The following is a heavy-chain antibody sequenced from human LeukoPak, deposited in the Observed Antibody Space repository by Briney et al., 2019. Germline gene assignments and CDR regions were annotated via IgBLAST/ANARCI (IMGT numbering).Heavy chain of an antibody. CDR2: IYYGGST. D-gene: IGHD3-16*01. CDR1: GGSISSSSYY. Sequence: SETLSLTCTVSGGSISSSSYYWGWIRQPPGKGLEWIGSIYYGGSTYYNPSLKSRVTISVDTSKNQFSLKLSSVTAADTAVYYCARSFAGATPYFDYWGQGTLLTVSS. CDR3: ARSFAGATPYFDY. V-gene: IGHV4-39*07. J-gene: IGHJ4*02.